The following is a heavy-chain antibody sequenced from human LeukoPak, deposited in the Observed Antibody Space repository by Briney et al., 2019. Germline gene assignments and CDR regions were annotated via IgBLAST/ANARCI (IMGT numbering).Heavy chain of an antibody. CDR1: GYTFTGYY. V-gene: IGHV1-2*06. Sequence: ASVKVSCKASGYTFTGYYMHWVRQAPGQGLEWMGRINPNSGGTNYAQKFQGRVTMTRDTSISTAYMELSRLRSGDTAVYYCARSNVGYCSGGSCYSGDNWFDPWGQGTLVTVSS. J-gene: IGHJ5*02. CDR2: INPNSGGT. D-gene: IGHD2-15*01. CDR3: ARSNVGYCSGGSCYSGDNWFDP.